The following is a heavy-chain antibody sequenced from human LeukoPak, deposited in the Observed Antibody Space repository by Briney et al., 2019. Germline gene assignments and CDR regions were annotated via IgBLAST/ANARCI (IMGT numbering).Heavy chain of an antibody. V-gene: IGHV3-7*01. Sequence: GGSLRLSCAASGFTFSDYYMSWIRQAPGKGLEWVANIKQDGSEKYCVDSVKGRFTISRDNAKNSLYLQMNSLRAEDTAVYYCARLTMVRGLVLYFDYWSQGTLVTVSS. CDR2: IKQDGSEK. CDR3: ARLTMVRGLVLYFDY. CDR1: GFTFSDYY. J-gene: IGHJ4*02. D-gene: IGHD3-10*01.